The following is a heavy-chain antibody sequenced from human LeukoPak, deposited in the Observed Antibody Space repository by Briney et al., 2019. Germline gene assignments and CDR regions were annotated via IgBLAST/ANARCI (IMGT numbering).Heavy chain of an antibody. CDR2: IYHSGSI. D-gene: IGHD3-16*01. Sequence: SETLSLTCRVTGNSISSGYYWGWIRQPPGKGLEWIGSIYHSGSIYYNPSLKSRVTISVDTSKNQFSLKLSSVTAADTAVYYCARGSFGGEYFQHWGQGTLVTVSS. CDR1: GNSISSGYY. CDR3: ARGSFGGEYFQH. V-gene: IGHV4-38-2*02. J-gene: IGHJ1*01.